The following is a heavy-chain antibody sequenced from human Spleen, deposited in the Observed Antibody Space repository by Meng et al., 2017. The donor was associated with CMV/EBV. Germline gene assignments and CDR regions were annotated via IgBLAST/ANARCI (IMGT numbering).Heavy chain of an antibody. V-gene: IGHV4-34*01. J-gene: IGHJ2*01. Sequence: GYYWSWIRQPPGKGLEWIGEINHSGSTNYTPSLKSRVTISVDTSKNQFSLKLSSVTAADTAVYYCARGRVPAATISRARDSLWYFDLWGRGTLVTVSS. CDR1: GYY. D-gene: IGHD2-2*01. CDR2: INHSGST. CDR3: ARGRVPAATISRARDSLWYFDL.